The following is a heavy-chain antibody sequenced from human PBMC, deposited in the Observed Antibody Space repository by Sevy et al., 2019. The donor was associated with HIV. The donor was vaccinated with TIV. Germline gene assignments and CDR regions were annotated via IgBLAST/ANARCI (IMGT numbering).Heavy chain of an antibody. CDR1: GFTFSNHG. CDR3: ARGLAALPGYYYGMDV. CDR2: TRYDGSNT. Sequence: GGSLRLSCTASGFTFSNHGMHWVRQAPGKGLEWVAFTRYDGSNTYYADSVKGRLTISRDNSKNSLFLQMNSLGPEDTAVYYCARGLAALPGYYYGMDVWGQGTAVTVSS. D-gene: IGHD6-6*01. J-gene: IGHJ6*02. V-gene: IGHV3-30*02.